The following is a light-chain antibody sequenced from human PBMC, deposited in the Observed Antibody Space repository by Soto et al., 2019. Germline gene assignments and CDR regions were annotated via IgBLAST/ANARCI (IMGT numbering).Light chain of an antibody. V-gene: IGKV3D-15*01. CDR2: GAS. J-gene: IGKJ1*01. CDR1: QSVSSIY. CDR3: QQYNNWPV. Sequence: EIALTQSPCTLSLSPGSRAIRSCRASQSVSSIYSAWYQQKPGQAPRLLIYGASSRATGIPDRFSGSGSGTEFTLTISRIKSEDFAVYYCQQYNNWPVFGHGTKVDIK.